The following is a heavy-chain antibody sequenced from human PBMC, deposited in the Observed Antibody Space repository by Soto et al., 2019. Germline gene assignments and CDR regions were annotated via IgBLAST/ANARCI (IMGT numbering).Heavy chain of an antibody. CDR2: INHSGST. J-gene: IGHJ4*02. CDR1: GGSFSGYY. D-gene: IGHD6-13*01. Sequence: SETLSLTCAVYGGSFSGYYWSWIRQPPGKGLEWIGEINHSGSTNYNPSLKSRVTISVDTSKNQFSLKLSSVTAADTAVYYCARVSIAAEPTGFDYWGQGTLVTVSS. V-gene: IGHV4-34*01. CDR3: ARVSIAAEPTGFDY.